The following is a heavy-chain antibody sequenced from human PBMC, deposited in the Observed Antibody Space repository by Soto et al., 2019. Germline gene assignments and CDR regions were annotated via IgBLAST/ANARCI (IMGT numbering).Heavy chain of an antibody. Sequence: SETLSLTCTVSGDSFSSDDYYWSWIRQPPGKGLEWIGYISYRVDTYYSPSLKSRVTMSIDTSKNQFSLNVSSVTAADTAVYYCARVAGVAYCGGDCYHFDYWGQGTLVTVAS. CDR2: ISYRVDT. V-gene: IGHV4-30-4*01. J-gene: IGHJ4*02. CDR1: GDSFSSDDYY. CDR3: ARVAGVAYCGGDCYHFDY. D-gene: IGHD2-21*02.